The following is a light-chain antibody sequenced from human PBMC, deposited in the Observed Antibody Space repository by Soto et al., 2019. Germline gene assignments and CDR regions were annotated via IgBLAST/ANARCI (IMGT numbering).Light chain of an antibody. CDR1: SGHSSYA. CDR2: LSSDGSH. V-gene: IGLV4-69*01. J-gene: IGLJ2*01. CDR3: QTWDTGARVV. Sequence: QSVLTQSPSASASLGASVKLTCTLSSGHSSYAIAWHQQQPEKGPRYLMKLSSDGSHTKGDGIPDRFSGSSSGAYRYLPISSRQSEDEADDYCQTWDTGARVVFGGGTKLTVL.